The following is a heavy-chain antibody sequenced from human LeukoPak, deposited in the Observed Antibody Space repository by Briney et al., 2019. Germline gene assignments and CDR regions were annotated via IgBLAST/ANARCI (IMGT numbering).Heavy chain of an antibody. CDR2: ISSSGSTI. D-gene: IGHD3-10*02. J-gene: IGHJ6*04. Sequence: GGSPRLSCAASGFTFSSYEMNWVRQAPGKGLEWVSYISSSGSTIYYADSVKGRFTVSRDNAKNSLYLQMNSLRAEDTAVYYCAELGITMIGGVWGKGTTVTISS. V-gene: IGHV3-48*03. CDR1: GFTFSSYE. CDR3: AELGITMIGGV.